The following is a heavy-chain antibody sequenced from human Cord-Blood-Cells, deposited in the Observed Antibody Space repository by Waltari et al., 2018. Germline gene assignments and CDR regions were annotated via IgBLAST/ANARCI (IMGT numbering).Heavy chain of an antibody. V-gene: IGHV4-34*01. D-gene: IGHD3-9*01. CDR3: ARGDDNFLTGFWY. Sequence: QVQLQQWGAGLLKPSETLSLTCAVYGGSFSGYYWIWIRQPPGKGLEWIGEINHSGSTNYNPSLKSRVTISVDTSKNQFSLKLSSVTAADTAVYYCARGDDNFLTGFWYWGQGTLVTVSS. CDR1: GGSFSGYY. J-gene: IGHJ4*02. CDR2: INHSGST.